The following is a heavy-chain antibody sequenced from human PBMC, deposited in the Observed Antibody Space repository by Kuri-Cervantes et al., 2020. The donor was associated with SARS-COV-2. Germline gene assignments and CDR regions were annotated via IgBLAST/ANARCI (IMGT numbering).Heavy chain of an antibody. J-gene: IGHJ6*02. CDR3: ARDRDGYSSSWYGGYYYGMDV. V-gene: IGHV3-30*07. CDR1: GFTFSSCA. Sequence: GEPLKISCAASGFTFSSCAMHWVRLAPGKGLEWVAFISYDGSNEYYADSVRGRFTISRDNSNNTLYLQMNSLRAEDTAVYYCARDRDGYSSSWYGGYYYGMDVWGQGTTVTVSS. CDR2: ISYDGSNE. D-gene: IGHD6-13*01.